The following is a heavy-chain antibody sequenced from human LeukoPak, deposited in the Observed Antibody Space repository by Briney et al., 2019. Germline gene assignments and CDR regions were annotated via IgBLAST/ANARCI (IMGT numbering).Heavy chain of an antibody. D-gene: IGHD6-6*01. Sequence: SETLSLTCAVYGGSFSGYYWSWIRQPPGKGLEWIGEINHSGSTNYTPSLKSRVTISVDTSKNQFSLKLSSVTAADTAVYYCARGLIAARRPFDYWGQGTLVTVSS. CDR1: GGSFSGYY. CDR2: INHSGST. J-gene: IGHJ4*02. CDR3: ARGLIAARRPFDY. V-gene: IGHV4-34*01.